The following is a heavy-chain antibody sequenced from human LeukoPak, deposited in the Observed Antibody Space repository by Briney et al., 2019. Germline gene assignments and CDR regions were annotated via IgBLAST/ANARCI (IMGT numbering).Heavy chain of an antibody. D-gene: IGHD1/OR15-1a*01. CDR3: ARQKWEQQGRDYYFNGLDV. CDR1: GGTFSSYA. Sequence: SVKVSCKASGGTFSSYAIGWVRQAPGQGLEWMGRIIPILGIANYAQKFQGRVTITADKSTSTAYMELSSLRSEDTAVYYCARQKWEQQGRDYYFNGLDVWGPGTTVIVSS. CDR2: IIPILGIA. J-gene: IGHJ6*02. V-gene: IGHV1-69*04.